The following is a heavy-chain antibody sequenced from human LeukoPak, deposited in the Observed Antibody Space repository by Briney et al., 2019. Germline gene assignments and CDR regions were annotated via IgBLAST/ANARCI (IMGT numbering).Heavy chain of an antibody. Sequence: ASVKVSCKASGYTFTGYYMHWVRQAPGQGLEWMGWINPNSGGTNYAQKFQGRVTMTRDTSISTAYMELSRLRSDDTAVYYCARGAQQVGATDERWFDPWGQGTLVTVSS. CDR1: GYTFTGYY. CDR3: ARGAQQVGATDERWFDP. J-gene: IGHJ5*02. CDR2: INPNSGGT. V-gene: IGHV1-2*02. D-gene: IGHD1-26*01.